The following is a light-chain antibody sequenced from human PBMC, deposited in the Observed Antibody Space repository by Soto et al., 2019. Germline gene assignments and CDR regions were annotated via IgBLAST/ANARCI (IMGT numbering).Light chain of an antibody. CDR2: EAS. CDR1: QSLDTW. CDR3: QQYSRYPYA. Sequence: DIQVTQSPATLSAYVGDRVTITCRASQSLDTWLAWYQHKQGKAPKLLVYEASTSQNGVPSRFSGSGSVTEFTLTISSLQPDDVATYYCQQYSRYPYAFGQGTKLEIK. V-gene: IGKV1-5*03. J-gene: IGKJ2*01.